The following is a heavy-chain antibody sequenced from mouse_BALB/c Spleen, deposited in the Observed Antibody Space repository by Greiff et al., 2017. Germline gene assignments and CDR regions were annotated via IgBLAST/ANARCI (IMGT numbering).Heavy chain of an antibody. CDR3: ARESYGNPFAY. V-gene: IGHV2-9*02. Sequence: VKLVESGPGLVAPSQSLSITCTVSGFSLTSYGVHWVRQPPGKGLEWLGVIWAGGSTNYNSALMSRLSISKDNSKSQVFLKMNSLQTDDTAMYYCARESYGNPFAYWGQGTLVTVSA. J-gene: IGHJ3*01. D-gene: IGHD2-1*01. CDR2: IWAGGST. CDR1: GFSLTSYG.